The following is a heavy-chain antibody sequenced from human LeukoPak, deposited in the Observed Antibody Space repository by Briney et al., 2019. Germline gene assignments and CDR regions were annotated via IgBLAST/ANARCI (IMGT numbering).Heavy chain of an antibody. V-gene: IGHV4-34*01. CDR2: INHSGST. CDR1: GGSFSGYY. J-gene: IGHJ5*02. CDR3: AMILAGSINWFAP. D-gene: IGHD6-19*01. Sequence: PLETLSLTCAVYGGSFSGYYWSWIRQPPGKGLEWIGEINHSGSTNYNPSLKSRVTISVDTSKNQFSLKLTSVTAADTAVYYCAMILAGSINWFAPWGQGTLVTVSS.